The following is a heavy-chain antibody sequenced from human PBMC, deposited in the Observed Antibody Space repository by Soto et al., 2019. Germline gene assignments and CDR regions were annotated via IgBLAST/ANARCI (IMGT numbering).Heavy chain of an antibody. V-gene: IGHV3-23*01. CDR3: AKERADYGDMYFFDY. J-gene: IGHJ4*02. CDR2: IGISGST. Sequence: PGGSLRLSCAASGFTFSSCAMSWVRQAPGKGLEWVSAIGISGSTYYAVSVKGRFTISRDNYKNTLYLQMYTLRAEDTAVYYCAKERADYGDMYFFDYWGQGTLVTVSS. CDR1: GFTFSSCA. D-gene: IGHD4-17*01.